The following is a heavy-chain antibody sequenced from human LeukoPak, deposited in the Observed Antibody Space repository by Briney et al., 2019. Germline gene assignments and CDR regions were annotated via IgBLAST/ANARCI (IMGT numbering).Heavy chain of an antibody. CDR3: ARGIAAAGTGFDP. CDR2: IWYDGSNK. J-gene: IGHJ5*02. V-gene: IGHV3-33*01. D-gene: IGHD6-13*01. CDR1: GFTFSSYG. Sequence: GRSLRLSCAASGFTFSSYGMHWVRQAPGKGLEWVAVIWYDGSNKYYADSVKGRFTISRDNSKNTLYLKMNSMVAEDTAVYYCARGIAAAGTGFDPCGQGTLVTVSS.